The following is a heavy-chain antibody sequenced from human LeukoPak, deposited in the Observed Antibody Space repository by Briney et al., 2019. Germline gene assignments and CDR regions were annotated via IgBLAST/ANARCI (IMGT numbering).Heavy chain of an antibody. Sequence: PGGSLRLSCAASGFIVSSNYMSWVRQAPGKGLEWVSVIYSGGSTYYADSVKGRFTISRDNSKNTLYLQMNSLRAEDTAVYYCAREGGLLWFGESHWYFDLWGRGTLVTVSS. J-gene: IGHJ2*01. CDR2: IYSGGST. D-gene: IGHD3-10*01. CDR3: AREGGLLWFGESHWYFDL. CDR1: GFIVSSNY. V-gene: IGHV3-53*01.